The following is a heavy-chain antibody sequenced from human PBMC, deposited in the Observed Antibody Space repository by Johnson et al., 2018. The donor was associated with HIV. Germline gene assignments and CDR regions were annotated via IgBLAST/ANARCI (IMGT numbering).Heavy chain of an antibody. V-gene: IGHV3-53*01. Sequence: VQLVESGGGLIQPGGSLRLSCAASGFTVSSNYMSWVRQAPGKGLVWVSIIYSGGSTYYADSVRGRFTISRDNSKNTLYLQMTSLRAEDTAVYYCVRGLLWFGELLEAVDIWGQGTMVTVFS. CDR2: IYSGGST. D-gene: IGHD3-10*01. CDR1: GFTVSSNY. J-gene: IGHJ3*02. CDR3: VRGLLWFGELLEAVDI.